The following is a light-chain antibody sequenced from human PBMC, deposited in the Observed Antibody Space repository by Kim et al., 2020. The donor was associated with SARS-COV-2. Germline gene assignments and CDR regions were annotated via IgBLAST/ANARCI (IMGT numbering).Light chain of an antibody. CDR1: SSNIGATYD. Sequence: QRVTISCTGSSSNIGATYDVPWYQQLPRTAPKLLIYGNNNRPSGVPDRFSGSKSVTSASLTITGLQAEDEADYYCQSFDSSLFGYVFGTGTKVTVL. J-gene: IGLJ1*01. V-gene: IGLV1-40*01. CDR2: GNN. CDR3: QSFDSSLFGYV.